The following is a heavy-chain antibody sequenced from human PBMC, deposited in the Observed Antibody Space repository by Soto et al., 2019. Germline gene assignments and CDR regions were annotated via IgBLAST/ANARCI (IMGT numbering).Heavy chain of an antibody. CDR2: IIPNFDTP. Sequence: QVHLVQSGAEVKKPGSSVKVSCKTSGGSFNNYAVSWVRPAPGQGLEWMGGIIPNFDTPKYAQKFQDRVTIISDESTSTVYMELRSLRSNDTAVYYCAVLMVREILIFESSGMHVWGQGTTGIVSS. J-gene: IGHJ6*02. D-gene: IGHD3-10*01. V-gene: IGHV1-69*01. CDR1: GGSFNNYA. CDR3: AVLMVREILIFESSGMHV.